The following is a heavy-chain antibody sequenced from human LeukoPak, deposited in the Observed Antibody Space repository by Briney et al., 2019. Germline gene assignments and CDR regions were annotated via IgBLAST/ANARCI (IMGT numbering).Heavy chain of an antibody. J-gene: IGHJ6*03. V-gene: IGHV1-69*13. Sequence: SVKVSCKASGGTFSSYAISWVRQAPGQGLEWMGGIIPIFGTANYAQKFQGRVTITADESTSTAYMELSSLRSEDTAVYYCARGRGDSSGYYYYYYYMDVWGKGTTVTISS. D-gene: IGHD3-22*01. CDR1: GGTFSSYA. CDR2: IIPIFGTA. CDR3: ARGRGDSSGYYYYYYYMDV.